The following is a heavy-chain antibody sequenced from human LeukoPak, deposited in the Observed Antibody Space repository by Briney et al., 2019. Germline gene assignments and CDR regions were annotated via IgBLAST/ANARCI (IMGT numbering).Heavy chain of an antibody. D-gene: IGHD2-15*01. CDR3: ATYDVVAAIFDY. J-gene: IGHJ4*02. CDR1: GGSISSSNW. V-gene: IGHV4-4*02. Sequence: SGTLSLICAGSGGSISSSNWWSWVRQPPGKGLEWIGEIYDSGSTNYNPSTKSRVTISVDKSKNQFSLKLSSVTAADTAVYFCATYDVVAAIFDYWGQGTLVTVSS. CDR2: IYDSGST.